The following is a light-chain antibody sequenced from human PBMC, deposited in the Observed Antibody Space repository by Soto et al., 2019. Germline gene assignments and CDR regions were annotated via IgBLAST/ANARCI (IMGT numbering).Light chain of an antibody. V-gene: IGKV3-15*01. CDR3: QQYNNWPSYT. J-gene: IGKJ2*01. CDR1: QSVSSN. Sequence: EIVMTQSPATLSVSPGERATLSCRASQSVSSNLAWYQQKPGQAPRLLIYGASTRATGIPARFSGSGSGTEFTLTTSSLQSEDVAVDYCQQYNNWPSYTFGQGTKLDIK. CDR2: GAS.